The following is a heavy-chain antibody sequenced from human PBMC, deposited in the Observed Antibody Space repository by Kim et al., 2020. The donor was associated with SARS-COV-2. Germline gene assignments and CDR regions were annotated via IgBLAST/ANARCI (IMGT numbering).Heavy chain of an antibody. CDR3: ARQLNSSPWIFYDSSGYYYARGAFDI. V-gene: IGHV5-51*01. Sequence: GESLKISCKGSGYSFTSYWIGWVRQMPGKGLEWMGIIYPGDSDTRYSPSFQGQVTISADKSISTAYLQWSSLKASDTAMYYCARQLNSSPWIFYDSSGYYYARGAFDIWGQGTMVTVSS. D-gene: IGHD3-22*01. CDR2: IYPGDSDT. CDR1: GYSFTSYW. J-gene: IGHJ3*02.